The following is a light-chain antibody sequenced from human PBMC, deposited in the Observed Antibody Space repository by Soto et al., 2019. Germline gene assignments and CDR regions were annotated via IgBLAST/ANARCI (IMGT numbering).Light chain of an antibody. Sequence: QSVLTQPRSVSGPPGQSVAISCTGTSSDVGGYNYVSWYQQHPGKAPKVMIYDVSKRPSGVPDRFSGSKSGNTASLTISGLQAEDEADYYCCSYAGGPYVFGTGTKVTVL. V-gene: IGLV2-11*01. J-gene: IGLJ1*01. CDR2: DVS. CDR3: CSYAGGPYV. CDR1: SSDVGGYNY.